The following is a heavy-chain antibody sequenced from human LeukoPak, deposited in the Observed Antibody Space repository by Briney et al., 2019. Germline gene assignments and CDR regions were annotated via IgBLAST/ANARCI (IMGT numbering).Heavy chain of an antibody. CDR3: AILRAYSSSWHKGNFDY. D-gene: IGHD6-13*01. CDR1: GFTFSNYA. J-gene: IGHJ4*02. CDR2: ISGSGGST. V-gene: IGHV3-23*01. Sequence: GGSLRLSCAASGFTFSNYAMSWVRQAPGKGLEWVSAISGSGGSTYYADSVKGRFTISRDNSKNTLYLQMNSLRAEDTAVYYCAILRAYSSSWHKGNFDYWGQGTLVTVSS.